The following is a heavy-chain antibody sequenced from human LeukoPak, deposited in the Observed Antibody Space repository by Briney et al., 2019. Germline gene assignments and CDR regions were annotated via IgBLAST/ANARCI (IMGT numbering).Heavy chain of an antibody. CDR2: FDPEDGET. Sequence: VASVKVSCKVSGYTLTELSMHWVRQAPGKGLEWMGGFDPEDGETIYAQKFQGRVTMTEDTSTDTAYMELSSLRSEDTAVYYCVTRLLGYCSGGSCYRNWFDPWGQGTLVTVSS. V-gene: IGHV1-24*01. J-gene: IGHJ5*02. CDR3: VTRLLGYCSGGSCYRNWFDP. D-gene: IGHD2-15*01. CDR1: GYTLTELS.